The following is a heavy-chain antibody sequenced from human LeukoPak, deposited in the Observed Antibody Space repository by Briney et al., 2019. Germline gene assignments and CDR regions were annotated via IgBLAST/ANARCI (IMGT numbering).Heavy chain of an antibody. CDR2: VSGGGGST. CDR1: GFTFSSYA. J-gene: IGHJ4*02. Sequence: GGSLRLSCAASGFTFSSYAMSWVRQAPGKGLEWVSAVSGGGGSTYSADSVKGRFTISRDNSKNTVYLQMNSLRAEDTAVYYCARVPYGSGTYTDYWGRGTLVTVSS. V-gene: IGHV3-23*01. D-gene: IGHD3-10*01. CDR3: ARVPYGSGTYTDY.